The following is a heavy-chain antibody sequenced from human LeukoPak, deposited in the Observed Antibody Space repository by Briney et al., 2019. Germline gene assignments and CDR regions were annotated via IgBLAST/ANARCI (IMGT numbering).Heavy chain of an antibody. J-gene: IGHJ1*01. D-gene: IGHD4-11*01. V-gene: IGHV3-7*01. CDR2: IKQDGSEK. CDR1: GFTFSSYW. Sequence: GGSLRLSCAASGFTFSSYWMSWVRQAPGKGLEWVANIKQDGSEKYYVDSVKGRFTISRDNSKNTLYLQMNSLRAEDTAVYYCASSYYLQYFQHWGQGTLVTVSS. CDR3: ASSYYLQYFQH.